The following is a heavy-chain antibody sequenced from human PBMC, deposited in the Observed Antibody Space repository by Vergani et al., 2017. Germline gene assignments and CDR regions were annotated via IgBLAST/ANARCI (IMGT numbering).Heavy chain of an antibody. CDR3: ARDHRWGHSLDR. CDR2: ISISGNT. Sequence: QVQLQESGPGLVKPSQTLSLTCSVSGDSINNGSSYWSWIRQPAGKGLEWIGRISISGNTDYNSSLKRRISMSVETSKNQFSLKVNSLAAAYTAVYYCARDHRWGHSLDRWGQGTLVTVSS. V-gene: IGHV4-61*02. J-gene: IGHJ5*02. CDR1: GDSINNGSSY. D-gene: IGHD5-24*01.